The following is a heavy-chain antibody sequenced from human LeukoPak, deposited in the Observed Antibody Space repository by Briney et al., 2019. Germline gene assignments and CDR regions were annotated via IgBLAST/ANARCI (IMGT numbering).Heavy chain of an antibody. CDR1: GFTFSSYS. CDR2: ISSSSSTI. J-gene: IGHJ4*02. V-gene: IGHV3-48*01. Sequence: PGGSLRLSCAASGFTFSSYSMIWVRQAPGKGLEWVSYISSSSSTIYYADSVKGRFTISRDNAKNSLYLQMNSLRAEDTAVYYCARDRYYYDSSGYLVMFDYWGQGTLVTVSS. CDR3: ARDRYYYDSSGYLVMFDY. D-gene: IGHD3-22*01.